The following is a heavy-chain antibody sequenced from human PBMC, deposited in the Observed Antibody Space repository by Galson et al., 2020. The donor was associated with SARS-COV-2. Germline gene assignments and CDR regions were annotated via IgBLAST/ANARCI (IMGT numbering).Heavy chain of an antibody. V-gene: IGHV2-70*17. CDR1: GFSLSTSGMC. CDR3: ARDLIAAAGLYYYYYGMDV. CDR2: IDWDDDK. J-gene: IGHJ6*02. D-gene: IGHD6-13*01. Sequence: ESGPTLVKPTQTLTLTCTFSGFSLSTSGMCVSWIRQPPGKALEWLARIDWDDDKFYSTSLKTRLTISKDTSKNQVVLTMTNMDPVDTATYYCARDLIAAAGLYYYYYGMDVWGQVTTVTVSS.